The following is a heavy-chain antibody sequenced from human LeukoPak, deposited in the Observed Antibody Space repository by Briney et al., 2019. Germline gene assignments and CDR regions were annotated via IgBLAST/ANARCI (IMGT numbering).Heavy chain of an antibody. CDR1: GYNFVYYG. CDR2: VSPDTGAT. V-gene: IGHV1-18*01. D-gene: IGHD6-19*01. Sequence: ASVKVSCKASGYNFVYYGITWVRQAPGLGLEWMGWVSPDTGATKYTQTLQGRVTMTTDTITNTAHMELRSLRSDDTAVYYCARLGPGHVVIPVADDYYYFYLDVWAKGPRSPSP. CDR3: ARLGPGHVVIPVADDYYYFYLDV. J-gene: IGHJ6*03.